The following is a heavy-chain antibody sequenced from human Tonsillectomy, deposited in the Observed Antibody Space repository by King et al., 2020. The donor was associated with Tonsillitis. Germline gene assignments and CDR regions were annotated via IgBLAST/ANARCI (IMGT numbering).Heavy chain of an antibody. J-gene: IGHJ3*02. V-gene: IGHV3-30*18. CDR2: ISYDGSNK. D-gene: IGHD4-23*01. CDR3: GNSRGLRWYSDAFDI. Sequence: VQLVESGGGVVQPGRSLRLSCAASGFTFSSYGMHWVRQAPGKGLEWVAVISYDGSNKYYADSVKGRFTISRYNSKTTLYLQMNSLRAEDTAGYYCGNSRGLRWYSDAFDIWGQGTMGTVPS. CDR1: GFTFSSYG.